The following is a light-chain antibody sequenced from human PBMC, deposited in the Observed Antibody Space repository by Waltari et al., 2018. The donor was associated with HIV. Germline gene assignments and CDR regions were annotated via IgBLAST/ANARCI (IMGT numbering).Light chain of an antibody. CDR3: AAWDDSLNGM. V-gene: IGLV1-44*01. CDR1: STNLGTNI. J-gene: IGLJ3*02. CDR2: RND. Sequence: QSVLTQPPSVSGTPGQNVTISCSGSSTNLGTNIVNWDQTVPEAAPKLLIYRNDQRPSGVPDRFSGSKSGTSASLAISGLQSADEADYYCAAWDDSLNGMFGGGTKLTV.